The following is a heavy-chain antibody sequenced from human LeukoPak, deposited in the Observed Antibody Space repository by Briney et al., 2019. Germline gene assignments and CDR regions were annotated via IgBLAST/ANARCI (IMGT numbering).Heavy chain of an antibody. V-gene: IGHV4-39*01. CDR2: IYYSGST. D-gene: IGHD6-13*01. CDR3: ARLPAAAPHNWFDP. CDR1: GGSISSSSYY. Sequence: PSQTLSLTCTVSGGSISSSSYYWGWIRQPPGKGLEWIGSIYYSGSTYYNPSLKSRVTISVDTSKNQFYLKLSSVTAADTAVYYCARLPAAAPHNWFDPWGQGTLVTVSS. J-gene: IGHJ5*02.